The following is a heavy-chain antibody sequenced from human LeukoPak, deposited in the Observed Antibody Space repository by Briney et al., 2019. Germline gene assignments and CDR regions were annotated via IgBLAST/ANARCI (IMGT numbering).Heavy chain of an antibody. V-gene: IGHV3-23*01. Sequence: GGSLRLSCAASGFTFSMYAMTWVRQAPGKGLEWVSAISGSGGSTYYADSVKGRFTISRDNSKNTLYLQMNSLRAEDTAVYYCAKEGYDFWSGYLIPRFYYYGMDVWGQGTTVTVSS. CDR3: AKEGYDFWSGYLIPRFYYYGMDV. D-gene: IGHD3/OR15-3a*01. J-gene: IGHJ6*02. CDR2: ISGSGGST. CDR1: GFTFSMYA.